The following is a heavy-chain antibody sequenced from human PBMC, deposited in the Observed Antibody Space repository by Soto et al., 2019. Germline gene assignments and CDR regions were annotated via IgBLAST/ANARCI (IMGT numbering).Heavy chain of an antibody. D-gene: IGHD1-26*01. CDR1: GFTFSSYE. Sequence: EVQLVESGGGLVQPGGSLRLSCAASGFTFSSYEMNWVRQAPGKGLEWVSYISSSGSTIYYADSVKGRFTISRDNAKNSLYLQMNSLRAEDTAVYYCATVWGELLKDYWGQGTLVTVSS. V-gene: IGHV3-48*03. CDR3: ATVWGELLKDY. J-gene: IGHJ4*02. CDR2: ISSSGSTI.